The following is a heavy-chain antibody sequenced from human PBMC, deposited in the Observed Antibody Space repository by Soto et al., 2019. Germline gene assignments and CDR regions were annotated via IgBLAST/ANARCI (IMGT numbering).Heavy chain of an antibody. CDR2: TNAYNGNT. J-gene: IGHJ6*02. CDR1: GYSFSSYA. Sequence: GASVKVSCKTSGYSFSSYAITWVRQAPGQGLEWMGWTNAYNGNTNYAQNFQGRVTLTTETSTSTAYMEVRSLRSDDTAVYYCARGDSTDCSNGVCSFFYNHDMDVWGQGTTVTVSS. D-gene: IGHD2-8*01. V-gene: IGHV1-18*04. CDR3: ARGDSTDCSNGVCSFFYNHDMDV.